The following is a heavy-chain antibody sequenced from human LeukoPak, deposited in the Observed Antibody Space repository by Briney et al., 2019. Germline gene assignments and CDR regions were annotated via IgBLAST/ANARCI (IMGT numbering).Heavy chain of an antibody. Sequence: GASVKVSCKASGYTFTGYYMHWVRQAPGQGLEWMGWINPNSGGTNYAQKFQGSVTMTRDTSISTAYMELSRMRSYDTAVYYCARDEAYYDILTASDYWGQGTLVTVSS. V-gene: IGHV1-2*02. D-gene: IGHD3-9*01. J-gene: IGHJ4*02. CDR3: ARDEAYYDILTASDY. CDR1: GYTFTGYY. CDR2: INPNSGGT.